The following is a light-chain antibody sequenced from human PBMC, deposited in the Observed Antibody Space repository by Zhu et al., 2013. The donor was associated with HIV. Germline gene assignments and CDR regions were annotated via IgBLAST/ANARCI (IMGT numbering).Light chain of an antibody. V-gene: IGLV1-51*01. Sequence: QSALTQPASVSGSPGQSITVSCTGTSSDVGNYDLVSWYQQLPGTAPKLLIYDNNKRPSGIPDRFSGSKSGTSATLGITGLQTGDEADYYCGTWETTLSSVVFGGGTKLTVL. CDR1: SSDVGNYDL. CDR2: DNN. J-gene: IGLJ3*02. CDR3: GTWETTLSSVV.